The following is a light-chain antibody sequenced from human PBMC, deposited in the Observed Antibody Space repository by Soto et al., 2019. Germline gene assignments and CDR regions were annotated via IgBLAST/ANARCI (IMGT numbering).Light chain of an antibody. CDR2: DAS. V-gene: IGKV1-5*01. CDR3: QQSYSTPIT. Sequence: DILMTESPSTLSASVGDRVTITCRASQSISSWLAWYQQKPGKAPKLLIYDASSLESGVPSRFSGSGSGTDFTLTISSLQPEDFAAYYCQQSYSTPITFGQGTRLEIK. J-gene: IGKJ5*01. CDR1: QSISSW.